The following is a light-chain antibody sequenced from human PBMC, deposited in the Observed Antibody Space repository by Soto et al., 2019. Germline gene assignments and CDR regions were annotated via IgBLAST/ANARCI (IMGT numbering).Light chain of an antibody. CDR1: TSNIGRNY. Sequence: VLTKPPSASGIARQSGTIFYSGSTSNIGRNYVHWYQQLPGTAPKLLIYRNNKRPSGVPDRFSGSKSGTSASLAISGLRSEDEADYYCAAWDDSLSVLYVFGTGTKVTVL. V-gene: IGLV1-47*01. J-gene: IGLJ1*01. CDR3: AAWDDSLSVLYV. CDR2: RNN.